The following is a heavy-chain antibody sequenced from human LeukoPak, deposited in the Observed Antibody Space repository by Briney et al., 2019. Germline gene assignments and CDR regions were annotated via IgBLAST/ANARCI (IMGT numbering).Heavy chain of an antibody. D-gene: IGHD3-3*01. V-gene: IGHV5-51*01. CDR3: ARHIGTYYDFWSGYQGYFDY. CDR1: GYGFTSYW. J-gene: IGHJ4*02. Sequence: ESLKISCKGSGYGFTSYWIGWVRQMPGKGLEWMGIIYPGDSDTRYSPSFQGQVTISADKSISTAYLQWSSLKASDTAMYYCARHIGTYYDFWSGYQGYFDYWGQGTLVTVSS. CDR2: IYPGDSDT.